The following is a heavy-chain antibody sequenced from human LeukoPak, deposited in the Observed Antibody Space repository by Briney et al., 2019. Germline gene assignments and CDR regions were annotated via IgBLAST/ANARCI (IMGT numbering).Heavy chain of an antibody. CDR2: INYSGST. D-gene: IGHD2-15*01. Sequence: KPSETLSLTCTVSGGSISSSSFHWGWIRQPPGKGLDWIGTINYSGSTYYNPSLRSRITIFVDTSKNQFSLKLTSVTAADTAVYYCARDLEDCSGGSCYAQFDYWGQGTLVTVSS. CDR3: ARDLEDCSGGSCYAQFDY. J-gene: IGHJ4*02. V-gene: IGHV4-39*02. CDR1: GGSISSSSFH.